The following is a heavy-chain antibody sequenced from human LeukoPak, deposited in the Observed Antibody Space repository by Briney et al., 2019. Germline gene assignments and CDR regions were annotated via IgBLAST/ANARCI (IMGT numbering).Heavy chain of an antibody. CDR2: IIPIFGTA. D-gene: IGHD3-3*01. Sequence: ASVKVSCKASGGTFSSYAISWVRQAPGQGLEWMGGIIPIFGTANYAQKFQGRVTITADESTSTAYMELSSLRSEDTAAYYCARDGDYDFWSGYSDYRGQGTLVTVSS. CDR1: GGTFSSYA. J-gene: IGHJ4*02. CDR3: ARDGDYDFWSGYSDY. V-gene: IGHV1-69*01.